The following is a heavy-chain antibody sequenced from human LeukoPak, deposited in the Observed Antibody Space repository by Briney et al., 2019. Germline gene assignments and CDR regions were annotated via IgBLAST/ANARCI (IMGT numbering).Heavy chain of an antibody. V-gene: IGHV4-4*02. D-gene: IGHD3-22*01. J-gene: IGHJ3*02. CDR2: IYHSGST. CDR1: GGSISSSNW. CDR3: ARGYYDSSAYYLDAFDI. Sequence: SETLSLTCAVSGGSISSSNWWSWVRQPPGKGLEWIGEIYHSGSTNYNPSLKSRVTISVDKSKNQFSLKLSSVTAADTAVYYCARGYYDSSAYYLDAFDIWGQGTMVTVSS.